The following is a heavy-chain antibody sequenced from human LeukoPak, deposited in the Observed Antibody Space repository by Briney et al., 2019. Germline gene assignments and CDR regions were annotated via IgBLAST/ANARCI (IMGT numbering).Heavy chain of an antibody. D-gene: IGHD5-18*01. CDR3: ARGLTRWVGQLWFDY. Sequence: SETLSLTCTVSGGSISSYYWSWIRQPPGKGLEWIGYIYYSGSTNYNPSLKSRVTISVDTSKNQFSLKLSSVTAADTAVYYCARGLTRWVGQLWFDYWGQGTLVTVSS. J-gene: IGHJ4*02. V-gene: IGHV4-59*01. CDR1: GGSISSYY. CDR2: IYYSGST.